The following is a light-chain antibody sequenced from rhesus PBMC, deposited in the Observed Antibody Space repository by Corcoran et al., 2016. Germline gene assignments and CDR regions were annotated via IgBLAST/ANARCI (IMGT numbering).Light chain of an antibody. CDR3: QKYSSSPT. CDR1: QSVSSY. CDR2: GAS. J-gene: IGKJ1*01. V-gene: IGKV3-53*01. Sequence: QVILTQSPATLSLSPGERATLSCRASQSVSSYLAWYQQKPGQAPRLLIYGASSRATGIPDRLRGSGSGMELTLPISSLGPEDVVVYYCQKYSSSPTFGQGTKVEIK.